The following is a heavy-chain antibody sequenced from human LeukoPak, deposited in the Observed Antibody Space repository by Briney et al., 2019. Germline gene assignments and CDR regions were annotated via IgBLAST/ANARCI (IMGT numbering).Heavy chain of an antibody. CDR3: AREATVTH. J-gene: IGHJ4*02. D-gene: IGHD4-17*01. V-gene: IGHV3-21*06. Sequence: GGSLRLSCAASGFTFTTYWMSWVRQAPGKGLEWVSSISSSSSYIYYADSVKGRFTISRDNAKNSLYLEMNSLRAEDTAVYYCAREATVTHWGQGTLVTVSS. CDR2: ISSSSSYI. CDR1: GFTFTTYW.